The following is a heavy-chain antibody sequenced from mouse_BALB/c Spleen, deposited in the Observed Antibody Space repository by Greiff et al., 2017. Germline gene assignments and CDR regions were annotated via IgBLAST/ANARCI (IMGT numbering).Heavy chain of an antibody. D-gene: IGHD1-1*01. Sequence: EVQVVESGGGLVQPGGSRKLSCAASGFTFSSFGMHWVRQAPEKGLEWVAYISSGSSTIYYADTVKGRFTISRDNPKNTLFLQMTSLRSEDTAMYYCARHTPHYYGSSWFAYWGQGTLVTVSA. V-gene: IGHV5-17*02. CDR2: ISSGSSTI. CDR1: GFTFSSFG. J-gene: IGHJ3*01. CDR3: ARHTPHYYGSSWFAY.